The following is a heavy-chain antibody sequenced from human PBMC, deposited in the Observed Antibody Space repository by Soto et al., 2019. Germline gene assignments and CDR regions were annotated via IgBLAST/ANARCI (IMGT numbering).Heavy chain of an antibody. D-gene: IGHD3-22*01. J-gene: IGHJ4*02. CDR3: ARVTDDYDSRGYYSLDY. CDR2: IYYSGST. CDR1: GGSVSSGDFS. Sequence: PSETLSLTCTVSGGSVSSGDFSWSWIRQPPGKGLEWIGYIYYSGSTNYNPSLKSRVTISVDTSKNQFSLKLSSVTAADTAVYYCARVTDDYDSRGYYSLDYWGQGTLVTVSS. V-gene: IGHV4-61*08.